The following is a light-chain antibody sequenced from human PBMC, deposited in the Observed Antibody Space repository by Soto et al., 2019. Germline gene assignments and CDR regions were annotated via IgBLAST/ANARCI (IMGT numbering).Light chain of an antibody. CDR3: QQSYSTPPT. J-gene: IGKJ2*01. V-gene: IGKV1-39*01. Sequence: DIQMTQSPSSLSASVGDRVTITCRASQSMRTSLNWYQQKPGKAPKLLIYGGFSLQSGAPSRFSGSGSGTDFTLTISSLQPEDFAVYYWQQSYSTPPTFGQGTKVEIK. CDR2: GGF. CDR1: QSMRTS.